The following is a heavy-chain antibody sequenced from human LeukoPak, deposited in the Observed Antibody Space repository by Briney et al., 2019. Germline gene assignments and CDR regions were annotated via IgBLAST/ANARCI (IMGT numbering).Heavy chain of an antibody. CDR2: IYARGNS. CDR1: GASVSSTDYF. V-gene: IGHV4-61*02. J-gene: IGHJ3*02. CDR3: ARYRECYNYVPHALDI. Sequence: PSQTLSLTCTVSGASVSSTDYFWKWVRQPAGKGVERIVRIYARGNSDNTPSLNSRVTMSLDTSKNQFSMNMNSVTAADSAVYFCARYRECYNYVPHALDIWGQGTVVTVSS. D-gene: IGHD5-24*01.